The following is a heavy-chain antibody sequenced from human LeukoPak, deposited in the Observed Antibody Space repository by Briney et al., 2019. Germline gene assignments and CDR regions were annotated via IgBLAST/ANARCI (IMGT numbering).Heavy chain of an antibody. CDR3: ARYGNGAWLAHYSFDI. CDR1: GFTFSRHW. Sequence: GGSLRSSCVASGFTFSRHWMSWVRQAPGKGLKWVANINQDGSEKYYVDSVKGRFAISRDNAKNSLYLQMNSLRAEDTAVYYCARYGNGAWLAHYSFDIWGQGTMVTVSS. J-gene: IGHJ3*02. CDR2: INQDGSEK. V-gene: IGHV3-7*01. D-gene: IGHD6-19*01.